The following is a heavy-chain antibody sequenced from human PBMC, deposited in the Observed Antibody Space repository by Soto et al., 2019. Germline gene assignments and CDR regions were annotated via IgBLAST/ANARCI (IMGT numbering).Heavy chain of an antibody. V-gene: IGHV3-30-3*01. CDR1: GFTFSSYA. Sequence: PGGSLRLSCAASGFTFSSYAMHWVRQAPGKGLEWVAVISYDGSNKYYADSVKGRFTISRDNSKNTLYLQMNSLRAEDTAVYYSARFPTPLETGGYDYYFYVMAVWAQGTTVTVPS. J-gene: IGHJ6*02. D-gene: IGHD5-12*01. CDR2: ISYDGSNK. CDR3: ARFPTPLETGGYDYYFYVMAV.